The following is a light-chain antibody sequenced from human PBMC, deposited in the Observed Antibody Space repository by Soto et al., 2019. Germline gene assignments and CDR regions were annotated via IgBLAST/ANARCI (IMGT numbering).Light chain of an antibody. CDR1: QTIASN. Sequence: EIVMTQSPASLSVSPGDGATLSCRASQTIASNLAWYQQKPGQGPRLLIHGAFTRAAGVPARFSGSGSGTDFAPTISRLQSEDFAVYYCQQYHNWPPQYTFGQGTKLQIK. J-gene: IGKJ2*01. CDR3: QQYHNWPPQYT. V-gene: IGKV3-15*01. CDR2: GAF.